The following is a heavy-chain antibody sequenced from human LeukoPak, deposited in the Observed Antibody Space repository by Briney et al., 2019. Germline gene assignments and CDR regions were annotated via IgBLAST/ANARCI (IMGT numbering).Heavy chain of an antibody. D-gene: IGHD6-13*01. CDR3: ARAVTSSSSWYKWVNWFDP. J-gene: IGHJ5*02. V-gene: IGHV4-38-2*02. CDR1: GYSISSGYY. CDR2: VYYSGNT. Sequence: SETLSLTCTVSGYSISSGYYWGWIRQPPGKGLECIGSVYYSGNTYYNPSLKSRVTISVDTSKNQFSLKLSPVTAADTAVYYCARAVTSSSSWYKWVNWFDPWGQGTLVTVSS.